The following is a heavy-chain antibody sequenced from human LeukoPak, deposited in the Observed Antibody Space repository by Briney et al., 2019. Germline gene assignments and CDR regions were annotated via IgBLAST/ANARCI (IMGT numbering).Heavy chain of an antibody. CDR2: VNCDNENT. D-gene: IGHD5-24*01. J-gene: IGHJ5*02. Sequence: ASVKVSCKTSGYTFTSFDINWVRHTTGHGPEWMGWVNCDNENTGYARKFQGRVAITRDTSTSTVYLELNNLSSDDTAMYYCTRGPFLNGDAYNWFDPWGQGTLVTVSS. V-gene: IGHV1-8*03. CDR1: GYTFTSFD. CDR3: TRGPFLNGDAYNWFDP.